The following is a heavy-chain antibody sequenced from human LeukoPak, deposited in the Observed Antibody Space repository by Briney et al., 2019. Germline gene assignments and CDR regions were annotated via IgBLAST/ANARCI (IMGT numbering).Heavy chain of an antibody. V-gene: IGHV3-23*01. CDR2: ISVSGGST. Sequence: GGSLRLFCAASGFTFSSYAMSWVRQAPGKGLEWVSAISVSGGSTYYADSVKCRFTISRDSSKNTLYLQMNSLRAEDTAVYYCAKGWFGELLSVDYWGQGTLVTVSS. J-gene: IGHJ4*02. CDR3: AKGWFGELLSVDY. CDR1: GFTFSSYA. D-gene: IGHD3-10*01.